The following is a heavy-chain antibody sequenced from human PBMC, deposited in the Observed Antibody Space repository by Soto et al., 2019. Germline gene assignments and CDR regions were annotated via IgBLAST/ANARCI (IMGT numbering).Heavy chain of an antibody. CDR3: ARAGIAAAALYY. Sequence: QVQLVESGGGVVQPGRSLRLSCAASGFTFSSYAMHWVRRAPGKGLEWVAVISYDGSNKYYADSVKGRFTISRDNSKNTLYLQMNSLRAEDTAVYYCARAGIAAAALYYWGQGTLVTVSS. V-gene: IGHV3-30-3*01. CDR2: ISYDGSNK. D-gene: IGHD6-13*01. J-gene: IGHJ4*02. CDR1: GFTFSSYA.